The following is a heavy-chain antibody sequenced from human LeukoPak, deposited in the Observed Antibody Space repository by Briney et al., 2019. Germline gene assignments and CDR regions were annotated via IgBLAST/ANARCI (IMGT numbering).Heavy chain of an antibody. D-gene: IGHD6-6*01. CDR3: ARENWRSKSIDFDS. V-gene: IGHV4-4*07. CDR1: GGSINSFY. J-gene: IGHJ4*02. Sequence: SETLSLTCTVSGGSINSFYWTWIRQPAGKGLEWIGCIYSSGSTNFNPSLKSRVTMSVDTSKNQFSLRLSSVTAADTAAYFCARENWRSKSIDFDSWGQGTLVTVSS. CDR2: IYSSGST.